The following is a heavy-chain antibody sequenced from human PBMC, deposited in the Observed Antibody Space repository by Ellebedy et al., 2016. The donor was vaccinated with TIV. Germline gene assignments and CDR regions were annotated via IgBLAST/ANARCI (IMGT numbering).Heavy chain of an antibody. CDR1: GYTFTSYA. V-gene: IGHV1-3*04. Sequence: AASVKVSCKASGYTFTSYAMHWVRQAPGQRLEWMGWINTGNGDTKYSQKLQGRVTITRDTSANTAYMELSSLGSEDTAVYYCARDLPECSGGSCYYGWFDPWGQGALVTVSS. J-gene: IGHJ5*02. D-gene: IGHD2-15*01. CDR2: INTGNGDT. CDR3: ARDLPECSGGSCYYGWFDP.